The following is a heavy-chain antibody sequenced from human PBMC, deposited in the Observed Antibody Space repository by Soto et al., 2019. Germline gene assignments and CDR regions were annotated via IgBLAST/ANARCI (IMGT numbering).Heavy chain of an antibody. J-gene: IGHJ4*02. CDR3: ARKAYYRSGIYYFDY. Sequence: VQLVQSGAEVKKPGASVKVSCKASGYTFTIYPIHWVRQAPGQGLEWMGWINPGNGDRDCLQKFQGRLTVSRDTSASTAYMELSSLTSEDTAVYYCARKAYYRSGIYYFDYWCQGTLVTVSS. D-gene: IGHD3-10*01. V-gene: IGHV1-3*01. CDR1: GYTFTIYP. CDR2: INPGNGDR.